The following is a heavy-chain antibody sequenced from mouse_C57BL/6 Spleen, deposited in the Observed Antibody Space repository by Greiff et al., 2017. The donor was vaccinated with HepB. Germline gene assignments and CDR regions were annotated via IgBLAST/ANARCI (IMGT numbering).Heavy chain of an antibody. CDR3: ARREVMVTSSFDY. CDR1: GYTFTDYN. Sequence: EVQLQQSGPELVKPGASVKIPCKASGYTFTDYNMDWVKQSHGKSLEWIGDINPNNGGTIYNQKFKGKATLTVDKSSSTAYMELRSLTSEDTAVYYCARREVMVTSSFDYWGQGTTLTVSS. D-gene: IGHD2-2*01. V-gene: IGHV1-18*01. J-gene: IGHJ2*01. CDR2: INPNNGGT.